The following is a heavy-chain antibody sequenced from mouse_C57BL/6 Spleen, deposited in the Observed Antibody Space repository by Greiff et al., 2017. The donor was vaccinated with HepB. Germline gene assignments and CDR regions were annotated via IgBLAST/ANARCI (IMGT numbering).Heavy chain of an antibody. CDR3: ISTTVGGGNYFDY. J-gene: IGHJ2*01. Sequence: EVHLVESGGGLVQPGGSMKLSCAASGFTFSDAWMDWVRQSPEKGLEWVAEIRNKANNHATYYAESVKGRFTISRDDSKSSVYLQMNSLRAEDTGIYYCISTTVGGGNYFDYWGQGTTLTVSS. V-gene: IGHV6-6*01. D-gene: IGHD1-1*01. CDR2: IRNKANNHAT. CDR1: GFTFSDAW.